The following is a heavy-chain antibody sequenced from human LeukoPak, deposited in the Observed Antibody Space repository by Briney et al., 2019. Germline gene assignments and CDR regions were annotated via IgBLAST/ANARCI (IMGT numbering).Heavy chain of an antibody. V-gene: IGHV4-59*01. CDR2: VSYSGST. Sequence: PSETLSLTCTVSGGPMSRFHGRWMRQPPGKGLEWIGYVSYSGSTNYNSTLKSRVTISVDTSKNQFSLKLSSLTAADTAVYYCARGHCRGRTCYRTFSDYWGQGTLVTVSS. CDR3: ARGHCRGRTCYRTFSDY. J-gene: IGHJ4*02. CDR1: GGPMSRFH. D-gene: IGHD2-15*01.